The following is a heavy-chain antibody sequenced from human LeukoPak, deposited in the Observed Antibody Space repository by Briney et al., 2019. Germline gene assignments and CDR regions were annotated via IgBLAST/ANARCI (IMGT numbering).Heavy chain of an antibody. CDR1: GGSISSYY. D-gene: IGHD2-2*01. V-gene: IGHV4-59*08. CDR3: ARHGPYAAGFDP. Sequence: SETLSLTCTVSGGSISSYYWSWIRQPPGKGLEWIGYIYYSGSTNYNPSLKSRVTISVDTSKNQFSLKLGSVTAADTAVYYCARHGPYAAGFDPWGQGTLVTVSS. J-gene: IGHJ5*02. CDR2: IYYSGST.